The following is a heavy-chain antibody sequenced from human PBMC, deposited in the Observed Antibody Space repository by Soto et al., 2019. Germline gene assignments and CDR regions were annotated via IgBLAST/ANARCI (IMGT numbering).Heavy chain of an antibody. CDR2: IYHSGST. Sequence: SETLSLTCAVSGYSISSGYYWGWIRQPPGKGLEWIGSIYHSGSTYYNPSLKSRVTISVDTSKNQFSLKLSSVTAADTAVYYCASYGSYHYTDWFEPWGQGTLGTVSS. CDR3: ASYGSYHYTDWFEP. V-gene: IGHV4-38-2*01. D-gene: IGHD2-15*01. J-gene: IGHJ5*02. CDR1: GYSISSGYY.